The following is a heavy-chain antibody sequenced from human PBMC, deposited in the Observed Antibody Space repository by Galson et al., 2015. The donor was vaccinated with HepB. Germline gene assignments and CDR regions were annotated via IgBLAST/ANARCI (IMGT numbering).Heavy chain of an antibody. Sequence: SLRLSCAASGFTFSSYGMHWVRQAPGKGLEWVAVIWYDGSNKYYADSVKGRFTISRDNSKNTLYLQMNSLRAEDTAVYYCARDSGVTAIPDYFDYWGQGTLVTVSS. V-gene: IGHV3-33*08. CDR3: ARDSGVTAIPDYFDY. CDR1: GFTFSSYG. CDR2: IWYDGSNK. D-gene: IGHD2-21*02. J-gene: IGHJ4*02.